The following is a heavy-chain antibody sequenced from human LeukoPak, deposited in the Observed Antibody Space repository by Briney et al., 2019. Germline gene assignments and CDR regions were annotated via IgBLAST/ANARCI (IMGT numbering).Heavy chain of an antibody. CDR1: GASISSSSDY. Sequence: SETLSLTCTVSGASISSSSDYWGWIRQPPGKGLEWIGSIFYSGSTYYNLSLKSRVTISVDTSRNQFSLKLSSVTAADTAVCYCARPHCSSTSCPFDYWGQGTLVTVSS. J-gene: IGHJ4*02. V-gene: IGHV4-39*01. D-gene: IGHD2-2*01. CDR3: ARPHCSSTSCPFDY. CDR2: IFYSGST.